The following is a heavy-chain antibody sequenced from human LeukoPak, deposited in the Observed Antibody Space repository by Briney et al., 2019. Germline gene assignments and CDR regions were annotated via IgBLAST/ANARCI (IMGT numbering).Heavy chain of an antibody. CDR3: AKYSSSWYSGENWFDP. J-gene: IGHJ5*02. CDR2: IYTSGST. CDR1: GGSISSYY. D-gene: IGHD6-13*01. V-gene: IGHV4-4*07. Sequence: PSETLSLTCTVSGGSISSYYWSWIRQPAGKGLEWIGRIYTSGSTNYNPSLKSRVTMSVDTSKNQFSLKLSSVTAADTAVYYCAKYSSSWYSGENWFDPWGQGTLVTVSS.